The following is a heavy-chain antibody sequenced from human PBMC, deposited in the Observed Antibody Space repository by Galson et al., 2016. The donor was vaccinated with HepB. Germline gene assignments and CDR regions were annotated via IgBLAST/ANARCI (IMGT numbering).Heavy chain of an antibody. CDR1: GFTFSSYS. CDR2: IRSSSSTI. Sequence: SLRLSCAASGFTFSSYSMNWVRQAPGKGLEWVSYIRSSSSTIYYADSVKGRVTISRDKAKNSLYLQMNSLRDEDTAVYYCARDRVSGDFWSGYYTGIGMDVWGQGTTVTVSS. V-gene: IGHV3-48*02. J-gene: IGHJ6*02. CDR3: ARDRVSGDFWSGYYTGIGMDV. D-gene: IGHD3-3*01.